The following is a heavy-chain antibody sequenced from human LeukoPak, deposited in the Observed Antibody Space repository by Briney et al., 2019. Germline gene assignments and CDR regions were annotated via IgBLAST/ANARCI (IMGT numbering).Heavy chain of an antibody. J-gene: IGHJ4*02. Sequence: SETLSLTCTVSGGSISSGYYYWSWIRQPPGKGLEWIGYIYYSGSTYYNPSLKSRVTISVDTSKNQFSLKLSSVTAADTAVYYCAREVGYDILTGGEYYFDYWGQGTLVTVSS. CDR3: AREVGYDILTGGEYYFDY. V-gene: IGHV4-30-4*01. CDR2: IYYSGST. CDR1: GGSISSGYYY. D-gene: IGHD3-9*01.